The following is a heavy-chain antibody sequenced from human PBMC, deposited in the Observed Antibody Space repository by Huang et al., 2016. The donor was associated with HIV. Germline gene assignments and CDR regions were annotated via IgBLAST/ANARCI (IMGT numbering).Heavy chain of an antibody. J-gene: IGHJ3*01. V-gene: IGHV1-8*01. CDR1: GYTFTNYD. Sequence: QIQLAQSGAEVKKPGASVKVSCKASGYTFTNYDINWVRQASGQGLVLMGWMNPKSGNGCYTKKFQGRGAILRNSSINTSYLEVTSLTSEDTAVYYCARGFGINYNHEAFDVWGQGTMVTVSS. D-gene: IGHD3-10*01. CDR3: ARGFGINYNHEAFDV. CDR2: MNPKSGNG.